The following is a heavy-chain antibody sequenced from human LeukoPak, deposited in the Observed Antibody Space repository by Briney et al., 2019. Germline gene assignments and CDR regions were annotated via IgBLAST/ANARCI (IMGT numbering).Heavy chain of an antibody. J-gene: IGHJ4*02. V-gene: IGHV4-4*07. Sequence: SETLSLTCTVSGGSISSYSWSWIRQPAGKGLEWIGRIFASGSTKYNPSLKSRVTMSVETSKNQFSLKLSSVTAADTAVYYCARHERRAVAGTGANDYWGQGTLVTVSS. D-gene: IGHD6-19*01. CDR3: ARHERRAVAGTGANDY. CDR2: IFASGST. CDR1: GGSISSYS.